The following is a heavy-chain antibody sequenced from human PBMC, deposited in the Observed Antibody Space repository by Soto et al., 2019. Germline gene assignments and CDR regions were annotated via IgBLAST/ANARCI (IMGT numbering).Heavy chain of an antibody. Sequence: PGGSLRLSCAASGFTFSSYGMSWVRQAPGKGLEWVSAIRSGGGSTYYADSVKGRFTISRDNSKNTLYLQMNSLRAEDTAVYYCAKLQYSRGYHRDYWGQGTLVTVSS. J-gene: IGHJ4*02. D-gene: IGHD3-22*01. CDR1: GFTFSSYG. CDR2: IRSGGGST. V-gene: IGHV3-23*01. CDR3: AKLQYSRGYHRDY.